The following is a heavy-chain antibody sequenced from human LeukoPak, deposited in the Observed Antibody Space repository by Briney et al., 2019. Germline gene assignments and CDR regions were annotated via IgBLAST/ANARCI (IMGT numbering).Heavy chain of an antibody. CDR2: INSDGSST. J-gene: IGHJ4*02. CDR1: GFTFSSYW. D-gene: IGHD6-13*01. Sequence: GGSLRLSCAPSGFTFSSYWMHWVRQAPGKGLVWVSRINSDGSSTSYADSVKGRFTISRDNAKNTLYLQMNSLRAEDTAVYYCARPAIAAADPFDYWGQGTLVTVSS. CDR3: ARPAIAAADPFDY. V-gene: IGHV3-74*01.